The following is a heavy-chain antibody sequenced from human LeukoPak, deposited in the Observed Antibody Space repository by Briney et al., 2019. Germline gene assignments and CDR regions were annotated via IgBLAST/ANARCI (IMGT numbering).Heavy chain of an antibody. D-gene: IGHD6-13*01. CDR3: AKAPQYSSSWYSGIYFDY. Sequence: PGGTLRLSCAASGFTFSSYGMSWVRQAPGKGLEWVSAISGSGGSTYYADSVKGRFTISRDNSKNTLYLQMNSLRAEDTAVYYCAKAPQYSSSWYSGIYFDYWGQGTLVTVSS. CDR2: ISGSGGST. CDR1: GFTFSSYG. V-gene: IGHV3-23*01. J-gene: IGHJ4*02.